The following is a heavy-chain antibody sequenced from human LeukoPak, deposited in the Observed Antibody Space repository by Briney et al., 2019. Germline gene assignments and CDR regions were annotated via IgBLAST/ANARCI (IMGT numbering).Heavy chain of an antibody. J-gene: IGHJ4*02. CDR2: LYPGDFDT. V-gene: IGHV5-51*01. Sequence: GESLKISCKGSGYNFTTYWIGWVRQMPGKGLEWMGILYPGDFDTRYSPSFRGQVTISADKSISTVYLQWSSLKASDTAMYYCVRHEGSISGWPFDYWGQGTLVTVSS. D-gene: IGHD6-19*01. CDR3: VRHEGSISGWPFDY. CDR1: GYNFTTYW.